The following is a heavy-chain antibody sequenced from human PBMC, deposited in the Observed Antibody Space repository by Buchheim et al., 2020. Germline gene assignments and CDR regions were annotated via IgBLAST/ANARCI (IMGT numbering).Heavy chain of an antibody. CDR3: ARGPTNYGDIDY. D-gene: IGHD4-17*01. J-gene: IGHJ4*02. CDR2: INHSGST. CDR1: GGSFSGYY. V-gene: IGHV4-34*01. Sequence: QVQLQQWGAGLLKPSETLSLTCAVYGGSFSGYYWSWIRQPPGKGLEWIGEINHSGSTNYNPSLKSRVTISVDTSKNQFSLKRSSVTAADTAVYYCARGPTNYGDIDYWGQGTL.